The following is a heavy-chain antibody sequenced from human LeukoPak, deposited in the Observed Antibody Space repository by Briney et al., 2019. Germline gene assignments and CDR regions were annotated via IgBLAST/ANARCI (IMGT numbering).Heavy chain of an antibody. D-gene: IGHD3-10*01. Sequence: SETLSLTCSVSGDSISRYYWSWIRQPAGKGLEWIGRIYSSGSPNYNPSLKSRVVVSLDTSKKQLSLRLSSVTAADTAVYYCAKDRPNFYETSGSYYKIKSDFWGQGSLVTVSS. CDR3: AKDRPNFYETSGSYYKIKSDF. J-gene: IGHJ4*02. CDR1: GDSISRYY. CDR2: IYSSGSP. V-gene: IGHV4-4*07.